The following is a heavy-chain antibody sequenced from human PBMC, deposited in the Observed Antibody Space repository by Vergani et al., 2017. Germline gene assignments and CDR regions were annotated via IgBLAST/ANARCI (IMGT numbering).Heavy chain of an antibody. CDR1: GFTFSDFS. CDR2: IGSSGPYI. V-gene: IGHV3-21*04. J-gene: IGHJ5*01. Sequence: EVHLLESGGGLVQSGGSLRLSCAASGFTFSDFSMSWVRQAPGKGLEWVAFIGSSGPYINYADSVKGRFTISRNNYKNTLYLQMSSLRADDTAVYYCAKSASVSMSLPNWFESWGQGTHVTVS. CDR3: AKSASVSMSLPNWFES.